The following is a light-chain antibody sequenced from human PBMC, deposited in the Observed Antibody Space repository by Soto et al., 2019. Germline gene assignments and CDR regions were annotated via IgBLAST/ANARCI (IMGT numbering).Light chain of an antibody. J-gene: IGLJ1*01. CDR2: EVS. CDR1: ISDVGGYNH. V-gene: IGLV2-14*01. Sequence: QFSLTRPASVSVSPGQSITISCTGTISDVGGYNHVSWYQHHPGKAPKLMIYEVSNRPSGVSNRFSGSKSGNTASLTISGLQADDEADYYCNSHTSSHPRVFGTGTKVNVL. CDR3: NSHTSSHPRV.